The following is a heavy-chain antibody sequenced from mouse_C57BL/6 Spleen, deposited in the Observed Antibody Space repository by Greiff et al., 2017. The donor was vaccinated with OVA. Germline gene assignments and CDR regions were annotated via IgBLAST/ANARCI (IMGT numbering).Heavy chain of an antibody. J-gene: IGHJ4*01. CDR2: IYPRSGNT. D-gene: IGHD2-5*01. V-gene: IGHV1-81*01. Sequence: VQLQQSGAELARPGASVKLSCKASGYTFTSYGISWVKQRTGQGLEWIGEIYPRSGNTYYNEKFKGKATLTADKSSSTAYMELRSLTSEDSAVYFCARRAYYSNYRGAMDYWGQGTSVTVSS. CDR1: GYTFTSYG. CDR3: ARRAYYSNYRGAMDY.